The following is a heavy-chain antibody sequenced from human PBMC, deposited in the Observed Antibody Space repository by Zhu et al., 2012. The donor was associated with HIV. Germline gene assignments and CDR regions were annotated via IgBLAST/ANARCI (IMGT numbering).Heavy chain of an antibody. Sequence: QLQQWGAGLLKPSETLSLTCAVYGGSFSGQYWTWIRQPPREGAGVDWRNQSSWNHEVQPVSQESSHHIARHVQESVFLNVRSMTAADSGVYYCARGLAPDNTEGDNWFDPWAREPWSSSPQ. J-gene: IGHJ5*02. D-gene: IGHD2-8*02. CDR3: ARGLAPDNTEGDNWFDP. CDR1: GGSFSGQY. V-gene: IGHV4-34*02. CDR2: QSSWNH.